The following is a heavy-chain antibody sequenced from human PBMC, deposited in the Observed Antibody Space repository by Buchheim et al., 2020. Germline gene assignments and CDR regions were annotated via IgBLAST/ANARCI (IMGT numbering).Heavy chain of an antibody. CDR3: ARDASGLHPTGDY. D-gene: IGHD4-17*01. V-gene: IGHV3-30-3*01. CDR1: GFTFSSYA. CDR2: ISYDGSNK. Sequence: QVQLVESGGGVVQPGRSLRLSCAASGFTFSSYAMHWVRQAPGKGLEWVTVISYDGSNKYYADSVKGRFTISRDNSKNPLYLQMNSLRAEDTAVYYCARDASGLHPTGDYWGQGTL. J-gene: IGHJ4*02.